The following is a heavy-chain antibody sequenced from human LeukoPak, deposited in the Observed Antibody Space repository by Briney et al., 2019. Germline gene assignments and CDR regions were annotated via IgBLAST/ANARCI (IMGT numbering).Heavy chain of an antibody. CDR3: VRDWDHFDFDS. Sequence: PGGSLRLSCAASGFTFSNYWMHWVRQAPGKGPVWVSRIKGDGSHTVYADSVKGRFTISRDNAKNTLYLQMKSLRDEDTAVYYCVRDWDHFDFDSWGQGTLVTVSS. V-gene: IGHV3-74*01. J-gene: IGHJ5*01. CDR1: GFTFSNYW. D-gene: IGHD1-26*01. CDR2: IKGDGSHT.